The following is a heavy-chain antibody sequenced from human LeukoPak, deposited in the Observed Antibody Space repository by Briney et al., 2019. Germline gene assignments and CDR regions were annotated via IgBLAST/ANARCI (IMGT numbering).Heavy chain of an antibody. D-gene: IGHD4-17*01. CDR3: ARSLGMTTVTTGWFDP. J-gene: IGHJ5*02. Sequence: SETLSLTCAVYGGSFSGYYWSWIRQHPGKGLEWIGYIYYSGSTYYNPSLKSRVTISVDTSKNQFSLKLSSVTAADTAVYYCARSLGMTTVTTGWFDPWAREPWSPSPQ. CDR1: GGSFSGYY. V-gene: IGHV4-31*11. CDR2: IYYSGST.